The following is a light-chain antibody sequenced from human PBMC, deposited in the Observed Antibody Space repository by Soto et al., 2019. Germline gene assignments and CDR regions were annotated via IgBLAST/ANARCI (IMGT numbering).Light chain of an antibody. V-gene: IGKV3-20*01. CDR1: QSVRSGS. CDR3: HYYADSPYT. CDR2: GAS. J-gene: IGKJ2*01. Sequence: EVVLTQSPGTLSLSPGEGATLSCRASQSVRSGSLAWYQQKPGQAPRLLIFGASSRATDTPDRFSGSGSGTDFTLTITRVDTQDFAVYYCHYYADSPYTFGQGTRLEI.